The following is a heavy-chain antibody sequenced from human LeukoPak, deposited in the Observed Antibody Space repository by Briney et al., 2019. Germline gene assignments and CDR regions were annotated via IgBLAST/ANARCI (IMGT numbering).Heavy chain of an antibody. CDR3: AKAETMTQRGYFDY. Sequence: PGRSLRLSCAASGFTFSNYGMHWVRQAPGKGLEWVAVVSYDGSNKYYADSVKGRFTISRDNSKNTLSLQMSSLRAEDTAVYYCAKAETMTQRGYFDYWGQGTLVTVSS. V-gene: IGHV3-30*18. CDR2: VSYDGSNK. CDR1: GFTFSNYG. D-gene: IGHD1-1*01. J-gene: IGHJ4*02.